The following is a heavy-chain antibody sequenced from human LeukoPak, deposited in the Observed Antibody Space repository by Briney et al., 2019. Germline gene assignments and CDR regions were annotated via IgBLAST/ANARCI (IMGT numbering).Heavy chain of an antibody. Sequence: SETLSLTCTVSGGSISSYYWSWNRQPAGKGLEWIGRIYTSGSTNYNPSLKSRVTMSVDTSKNQFSLKLSSVTAADTAVYYCARDGGNDYDILTGYYSGYYFDYWGQGTLVTVSS. J-gene: IGHJ4*02. CDR1: GGSISSYY. V-gene: IGHV4-4*07. CDR2: IYTSGST. CDR3: ARDGGNDYDILTGYYSGYYFDY. D-gene: IGHD3-9*01.